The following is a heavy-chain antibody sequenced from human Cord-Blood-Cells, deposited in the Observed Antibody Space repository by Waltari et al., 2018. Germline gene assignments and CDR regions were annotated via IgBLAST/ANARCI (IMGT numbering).Heavy chain of an antibody. J-gene: IGHJ4*02. V-gene: IGHV1-69*09. Sequence: QVHLVQSGGEGQKPGSSVKVPRKASVCTFSSYALSWARPAPGQGLEWMGRIIPILGIANYAQKFQCRVTITANKSTSTAYMELSSLRSEDTAVYYCASYCSSTSCPLDYWGQGTLVTVSS. CDR1: VCTFSSYA. CDR2: IIPILGIA. D-gene: IGHD2-2*01. CDR3: ASYCSSTSCPLDY.